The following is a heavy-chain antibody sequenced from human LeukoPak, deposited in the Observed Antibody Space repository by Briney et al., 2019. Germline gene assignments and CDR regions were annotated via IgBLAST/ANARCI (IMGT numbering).Heavy chain of an antibody. D-gene: IGHD3-22*01. CDR2: IYYSGST. J-gene: IGHJ4*02. CDR3: ARNIVTYSYDTSGYYFDY. Sequence: PSETLSLTCTVSGGPISSSSYYWGWIRQTPGKGLEWIGSIYYSGSTYYNPSLKSRVTISVDTSKNQFSLKLSSVTAADTAVYYCARNIVTYSYDTSGYYFDYGGQGTLVTVSS. V-gene: IGHV4-39*01. CDR1: GGPISSSSYY.